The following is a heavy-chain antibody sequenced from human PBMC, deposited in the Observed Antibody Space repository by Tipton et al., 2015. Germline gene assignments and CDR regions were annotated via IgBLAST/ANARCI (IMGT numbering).Heavy chain of an antibody. V-gene: IGHV4-59*01. Sequence: TLSLTCTVSGGSISSYYWSWIRQPPGKGLEWIGYIYYSESTNYNPSLKSRVTISVDTSKNQFSLKLTSVTAADTAVYYCARAMSRRHSSGYYYYGMDVWGQGTTITVSS. CDR1: GGSISSYY. CDR3: ARAMSRRHSSGYYYYGMDV. CDR2: IYYSEST. D-gene: IGHD3-22*01. J-gene: IGHJ6*02.